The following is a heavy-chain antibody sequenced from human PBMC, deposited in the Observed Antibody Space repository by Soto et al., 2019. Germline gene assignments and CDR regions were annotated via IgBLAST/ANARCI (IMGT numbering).Heavy chain of an antibody. J-gene: IGHJ6*02. CDR2: ISSSGSTI. D-gene: IGHD3-3*01. Sequence: PGGSLRLSCAASGFTFSSYEMNWVRQAPGKGLEWVSYISSSGSTIYYADSVKGRFTISRDNAKNSLYLQMNSLRAEDTAVYYCARDGYYDFWSGRYYYYYGMDVWGQGTTVTVS. CDR3: ARDGYYDFWSGRYYYYYGMDV. V-gene: IGHV3-48*03. CDR1: GFTFSSYE.